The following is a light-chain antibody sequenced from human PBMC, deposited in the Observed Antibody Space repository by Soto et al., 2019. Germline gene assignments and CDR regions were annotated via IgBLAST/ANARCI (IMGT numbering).Light chain of an antibody. CDR3: QQYKSYSQT. V-gene: IGKV1-5*03. CDR1: QSISSW. CDR2: KAS. Sequence: DIPMTQSPSTLSASVGDRVTITCRASQSISSWLAWYQQKPGKAPKLLIYKASSLESGVPSRFSGSGSGTEFTLTISSLQPDDFATYYCQQYKSYSQTFGQGTKLEIK. J-gene: IGKJ2*01.